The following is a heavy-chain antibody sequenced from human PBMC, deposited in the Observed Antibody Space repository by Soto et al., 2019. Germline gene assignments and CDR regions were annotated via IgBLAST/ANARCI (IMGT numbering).Heavy chain of an antibody. CDR3: ARAGLTTLELAIIY. Sequence: QVQLVQSGAEVKKPGASVKVSCKASRYTFTDYYMHWVRQSPGQGLEWMGWIHPNSGVTKFPQKFQGRVIMTRDTSISTVYMELSGLTSDDTAVYYYARAGLTTLELAIIYWGQGTLVTVSS. CDR1: RYTFTDYY. J-gene: IGHJ4*02. V-gene: IGHV1-2*02. D-gene: IGHD1-1*01. CDR2: IHPNSGVT.